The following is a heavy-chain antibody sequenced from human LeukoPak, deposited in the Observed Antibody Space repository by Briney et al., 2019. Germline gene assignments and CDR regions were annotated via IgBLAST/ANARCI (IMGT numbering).Heavy chain of an antibody. CDR3: ARSEYSNYLDY. CDR2: IYYSGST. D-gene: IGHD4-11*01. CDR1: GGSISSGGYY. Sequence: SETLSLTCTVSGGSISSGGYYWSWIRQHPGKGLEWIGYIYYSGSTYYNPSLKSRVTISVDTSKNQFSLKLSSVTAADTAVYYCARSEYSNYLDYWGQGTLVTVSS. V-gene: IGHV4-31*03. J-gene: IGHJ4*02.